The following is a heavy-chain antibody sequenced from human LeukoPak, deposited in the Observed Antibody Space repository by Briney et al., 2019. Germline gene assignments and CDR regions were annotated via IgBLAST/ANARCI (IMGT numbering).Heavy chain of an antibody. CDR2: IYSTGDT. D-gene: IGHD4-23*01. Sequence: SETLSLTCTVSGDSMNDFYWTWIRQPPGKGLEWIGNIYSTGDTNYNPSLKSRVAISVDTSKNQFSLKLTSATAADTAVYYCVGGTLRWHLDYWGQGTLVTVSS. CDR3: VGGTLRWHLDY. V-gene: IGHV4-59*01. CDR1: GDSMNDFY. J-gene: IGHJ4*02.